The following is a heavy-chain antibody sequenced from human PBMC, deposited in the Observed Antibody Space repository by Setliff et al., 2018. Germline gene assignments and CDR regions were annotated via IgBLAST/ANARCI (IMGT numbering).Heavy chain of an antibody. V-gene: IGHV1-69*13. CDR1: GGTFSSYV. Sequence: RASVKVSCKASGGTFSSYVISWVREAPGQGLEWMGGIIPMFGTNYAQKFQGRVTITADESTSTAYMELSSLGSEDTAVYYCAGGQPLVRKYYYYMDVWGKGTTFTVSS. D-gene: IGHD3-10*01. CDR3: AGGQPLVRKYYYYMDV. CDR2: IIPMFGT. J-gene: IGHJ6*03.